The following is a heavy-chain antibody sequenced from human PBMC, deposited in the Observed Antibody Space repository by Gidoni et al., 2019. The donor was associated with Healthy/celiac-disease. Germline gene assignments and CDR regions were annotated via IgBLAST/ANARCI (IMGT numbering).Heavy chain of an antibody. J-gene: IGHJ5*02. Sequence: QVQLVQSGTEVKKPGASVKVSCQASGYTFSSYYMHWVRQAPAQGLEWMGIINPSGVSTSYAQKFQGRVTMTRDTSTSTVYMELSSLRSEDTAVYYWARAGFWSGYYSPRNRLKTNWFDPWGQGTPVTVSS. CDR1: GYTFSSYY. CDR2: INPSGVST. D-gene: IGHD3-3*01. CDR3: ARAGFWSGYYSPRNRLKTNWFDP. V-gene: IGHV1-46*01.